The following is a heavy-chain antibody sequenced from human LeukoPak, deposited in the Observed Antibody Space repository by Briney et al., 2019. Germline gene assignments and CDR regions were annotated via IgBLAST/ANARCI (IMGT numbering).Heavy chain of an antibody. CDR2: IYYSGST. V-gene: IGHV4-30-4*01. D-gene: IGHD1-26*01. J-gene: IGHJ4*02. CDR1: GGSISSGDYY. CDR3: ARESVGRIFLDY. Sequence: SQTLSLTCTVSGGSISSGDYYWSWIRQPPGKGLEWIGYIYYSGSTYYNPSLKSRVSISVDTSKNQFSLKLSSVTAADTAVYYCARESVGRIFLDYWGQGTLVTVSS.